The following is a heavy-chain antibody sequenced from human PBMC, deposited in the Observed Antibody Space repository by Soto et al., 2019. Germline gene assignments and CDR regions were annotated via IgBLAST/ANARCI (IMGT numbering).Heavy chain of an antibody. V-gene: IGHV6-1*01. CDR1: WDSVSSNIAA. J-gene: IGHJ6*02. CDR3: AREDVVIVSYYYYGMDV. D-gene: IGHD3-22*01. Sequence: SQTLSLTCAISWDSVSSNIAACNWIRQSPSRGLEWLGRTYYRSKWYNDYAVSVKSRITINPDTSKNQFSLQLNSVTPEDTAVYYCAREDVVIVSYYYYGMDVWGQGTTVTVSS. CDR2: TYYRSKWYN.